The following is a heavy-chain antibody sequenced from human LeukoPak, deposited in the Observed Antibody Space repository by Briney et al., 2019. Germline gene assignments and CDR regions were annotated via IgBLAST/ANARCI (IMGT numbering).Heavy chain of an antibody. D-gene: IGHD3-3*01. CDR2: IYYSGST. CDR1: GGSISSYY. CDR3: ARHRAYFGDSYYYYGMDV. V-gene: IGHV4-59*08. J-gene: IGHJ6*02. Sequence: SETLSLTCTVSGGSISSYYWSWIRQPPGKGLEWIGYIYYSGSTNYNPSLKSRVTISVDTSKNQFSLKLSSVTAADTAVYYCARHRAYFGDSYYYYGMDVWGQGTTVTVSS.